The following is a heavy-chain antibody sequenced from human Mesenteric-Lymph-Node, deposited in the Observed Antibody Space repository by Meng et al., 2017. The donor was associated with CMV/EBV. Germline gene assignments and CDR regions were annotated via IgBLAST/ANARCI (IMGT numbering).Heavy chain of an antibody. Sequence: GDYWRWNRQRPGKGLEWIGEINQSGSNNYNPSIKSRVTISVDTSKNQFALKLSSVNAEDTAVYYCARGVRWGYCSSTSCYANWFDPWGQGTLVTVSS. CDR1: GDY. D-gene: IGHD2-2*01. V-gene: IGHV4-34*01. CDR3: ARGVRWGYCSSTSCYANWFDP. J-gene: IGHJ5*02. CDR2: INQSGSN.